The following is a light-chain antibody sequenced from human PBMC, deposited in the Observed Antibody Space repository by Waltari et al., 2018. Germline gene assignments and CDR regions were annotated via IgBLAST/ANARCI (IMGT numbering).Light chain of an antibody. Sequence: SVLTQPPSVSGAPGQRVTISCPGSTSNIGARFDVHRYQQLPGTAPKLLIYDTTNRPSGVPDRFSGSRSGTSASLAISGLQPEDEADYYCQSYDHTLSASVFGGGTKLTVL. V-gene: IGLV1-40*01. CDR1: TSNIGARFD. J-gene: IGLJ2*01. CDR3: QSYDHTLSASV. CDR2: DTT.